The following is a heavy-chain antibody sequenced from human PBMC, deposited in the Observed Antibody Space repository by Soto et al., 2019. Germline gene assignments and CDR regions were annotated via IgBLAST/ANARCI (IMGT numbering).Heavy chain of an antibody. CDR2: IDPSDFYT. Sequence: GESLKISCQASGYDFSTYWISCVRQMPGKGLEWMGRIDPSDFYTNYRPSFQGHVTISVDKSINTVYLQWSSLKASDTAMYYCARHRPVGIHYKHGMDVWGQGTAVTVSS. J-gene: IGHJ6*02. CDR3: ARHRPVGIHYKHGMDV. CDR1: GYDFSTYW. V-gene: IGHV5-10-1*01. D-gene: IGHD2-21*01.